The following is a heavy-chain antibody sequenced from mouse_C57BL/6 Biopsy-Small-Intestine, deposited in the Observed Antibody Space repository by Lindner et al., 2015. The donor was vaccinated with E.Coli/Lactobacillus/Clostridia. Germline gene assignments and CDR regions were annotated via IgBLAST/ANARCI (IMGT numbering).Heavy chain of an antibody. D-gene: IGHD1-3*01. CDR2: INPESGDT. CDR1: RYSITAYY. V-gene: IGHV14-2*02. Sequence: SVKVSCKASRYSITAYYMHWVRQAPGQGLEWMGWINPESGDTNSAQKFQGRVTMTRDTSISTVYMEVSRLRSDDTAVYYCARAVDDNWSGFRTFDVWGQGTLVTVSS. J-gene: IGHJ3*01. CDR3: ARAVDDNWSGFRTFDV.